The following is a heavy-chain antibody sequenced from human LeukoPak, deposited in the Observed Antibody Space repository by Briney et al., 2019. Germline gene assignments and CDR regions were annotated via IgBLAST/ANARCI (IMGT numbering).Heavy chain of an antibody. CDR3: ARESGTGEWDAFDI. D-gene: IGHD7-27*01. V-gene: IGHV3-48*01. Sequence: GGSLRLSCAAPGFTFSSYAMSWVRQAPGKGLEWVSHISSSSSAIYYADSVKGRFTISRDNAKNSLYLQMKSLRAEDTAVYYCARESGTGEWDAFDIWGQGTMVTVSS. J-gene: IGHJ3*02. CDR1: GFTFSSYA. CDR2: ISSSSSAI.